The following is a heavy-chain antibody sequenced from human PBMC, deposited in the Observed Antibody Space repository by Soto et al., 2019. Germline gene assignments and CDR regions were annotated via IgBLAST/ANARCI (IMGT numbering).Heavy chain of an antibody. D-gene: IGHD2-8*01. J-gene: IGHJ6*02. V-gene: IGHV4-31*03. CDR3: ASSIVLMVYARTHYYYGMDV. CDR1: GGSISSGGYY. Sequence: SETLSLTCTVSGGSISSGGYYWSWIRQHPGKGLEWIGYIYYSGSTYYNPSLKSRVTISVDTSKNQFSLKLSSVTAADTAVYYCASSIVLMVYARTHYYYGMDVWGQGTTVTVSS. CDR2: IYYSGST.